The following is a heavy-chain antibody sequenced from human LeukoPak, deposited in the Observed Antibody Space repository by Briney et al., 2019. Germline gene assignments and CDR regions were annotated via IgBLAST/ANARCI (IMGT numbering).Heavy chain of an antibody. CDR1: VFILSNYW. Sequence: PGGSLRLSCEPSVFILSNYWMHWVRQAPGKGLVWVSRINNDGSSMTYADSVKGRFTISRDNARNTLYLQMNSLRAEDTAVYYCARNGISCTGGHCYFASWGQGALVTV. D-gene: IGHD2-8*02. CDR3: ARNGISCTGGHCYFAS. V-gene: IGHV3-74*01. CDR2: INNDGSSM. J-gene: IGHJ4*02.